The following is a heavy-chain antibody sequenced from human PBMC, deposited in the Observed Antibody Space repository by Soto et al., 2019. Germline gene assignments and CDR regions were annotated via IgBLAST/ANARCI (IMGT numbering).Heavy chain of an antibody. Sequence: SETLSLTCTVSGGSISSGDYYWSWIRQPPGKGLEWIGYIYYSGSTYYNPSLKSRVTISVDTSKNQFSLKLSSVTAADTAVYYCARLQWELLFDYWGQGTLVTVSS. CDR1: GGSISSGDYY. V-gene: IGHV4-30-4*01. J-gene: IGHJ4*02. CDR3: ARLQWELLFDY. D-gene: IGHD1-26*01. CDR2: IYYSGST.